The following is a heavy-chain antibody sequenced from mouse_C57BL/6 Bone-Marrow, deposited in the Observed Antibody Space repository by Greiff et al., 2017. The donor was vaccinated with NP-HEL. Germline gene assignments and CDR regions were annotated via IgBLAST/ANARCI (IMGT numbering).Heavy chain of an antibody. CDR1: GYAFSSSW. CDR2: IYPGDGDT. V-gene: IGHV1-82*01. J-gene: IGHJ2*01. Sequence: VQLQQSGPELVKPGASVKISCKASGYAFSSSWMNWVKQRPGKGLEWIGRIYPGDGDTNYNGKFKGKATLTADKSSSTAYMQLSSLTSEDSAVYFCARRGDGSSLFDYWGQGTTLTVSS. D-gene: IGHD1-1*01. CDR3: ARRGDGSSLFDY.